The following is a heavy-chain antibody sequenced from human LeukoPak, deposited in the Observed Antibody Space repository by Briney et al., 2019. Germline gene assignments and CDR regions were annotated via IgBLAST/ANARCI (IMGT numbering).Heavy chain of an antibody. Sequence: ETLSLTCSVSGGAISRYYWTWVRQAPGKGLEWVSAITGGGDTTYYADSVKGRFTISRDNSKNTLYLQMNNLRAEDTAIYYCAKAANYDILTGYYLDYWGQGTLVTVSS. D-gene: IGHD3-9*01. CDR3: AKAANYDILTGYYLDY. J-gene: IGHJ4*02. CDR2: ITGGGDTT. CDR1: GGAISRYY. V-gene: IGHV3-23*01.